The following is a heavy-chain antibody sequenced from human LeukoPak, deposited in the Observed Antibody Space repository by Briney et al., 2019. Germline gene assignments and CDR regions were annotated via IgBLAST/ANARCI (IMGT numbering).Heavy chain of an antibody. CDR2: INHSGST. J-gene: IGHJ4*02. CDR1: GGSFSGYY. Sequence: KPSETLSLTCAVYGGSFSGYYWSWIRQPPGKGLEWIGEINHSGSTNYNPSLKGRVTISVDTSKNQFSLKLSSVTAADTAVYYCARGPRYCSSTSCYRYYFDYWGQGTLVTVSS. CDR3: ARGPRYCSSTSCYRYYFDY. D-gene: IGHD2-2*01. V-gene: IGHV4-34*01.